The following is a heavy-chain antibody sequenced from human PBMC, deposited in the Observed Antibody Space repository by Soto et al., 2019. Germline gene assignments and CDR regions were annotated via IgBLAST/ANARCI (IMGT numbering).Heavy chain of an antibody. D-gene: IGHD2-8*02. J-gene: IGHJ6*02. CDR1: GFTFRNYG. CDR3: AKDRSLGYCAGGDCYYYYGMDV. V-gene: IGHV3-30*18. Sequence: QVHLVESGGGVVQPGGSLRLSCEGSGFTFRNYGIHWVRQAPGKGLEWVAVVSYDGNKKYYGDSVKGRFTISRDNSKTSVSLQVNSLSPEDTAVYYCAKDRSLGYCAGGDCYYYYGMDVWGQGTTVTVSS. CDR2: VSYDGNKK.